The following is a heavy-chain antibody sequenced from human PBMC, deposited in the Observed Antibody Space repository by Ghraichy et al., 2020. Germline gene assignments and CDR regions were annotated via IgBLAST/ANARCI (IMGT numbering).Heavy chain of an antibody. V-gene: IGHV3-30-3*01. CDR3: ATTSSGWYRGIDYYYYYGMDV. CDR2: ISYDGSNK. J-gene: IGHJ6*02. D-gene: IGHD6-19*01. Sequence: GESLNISCAASGFTFSSYAMHWVRQAPGKGLEWVAVISYDGSNKYYADSVKGRFTISRDNSKNTLYLQMNSLRAEDTAVYYCATTSSGWYRGIDYYYYYGMDVWGQGTTVTVSS. CDR1: GFTFSSYA.